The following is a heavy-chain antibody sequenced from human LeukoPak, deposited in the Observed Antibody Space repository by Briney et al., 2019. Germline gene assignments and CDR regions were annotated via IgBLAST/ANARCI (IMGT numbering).Heavy chain of an antibody. Sequence: SETLSLTCTVSGYSISSGYYWGWIRQPPGKGLEWIGSIYHSGSTYYNPSLKSRVTISVDTSKDQFSLKLSSVTAADTAVYYCARGVARSSKFHFSYYFDYWGQGTLVTVSS. V-gene: IGHV4-38-2*02. CDR1: GYSISSGYY. D-gene: IGHD6-6*01. CDR3: ARGVARSSKFHFSYYFDY. J-gene: IGHJ4*02. CDR2: IYHSGST.